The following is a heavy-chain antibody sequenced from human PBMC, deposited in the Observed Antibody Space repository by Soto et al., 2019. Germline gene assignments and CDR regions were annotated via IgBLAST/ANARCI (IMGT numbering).Heavy chain of an antibody. D-gene: IGHD3-3*01. CDR2: ISRTSNYI. Sequence: PGGSLRLSCAASGFTFSSYSMNWVRQAPGKGLEWVSSISRTSNYIYYTDSVKGRFTISRDNAKNSIYLQMNSLRAEDTATYYCASGVFGLVSPVIGGYWGQGTLVTVYS. CDR1: GFTFSSYS. V-gene: IGHV3-21*01. J-gene: IGHJ4*02. CDR3: ASGVFGLVSPVIGGY.